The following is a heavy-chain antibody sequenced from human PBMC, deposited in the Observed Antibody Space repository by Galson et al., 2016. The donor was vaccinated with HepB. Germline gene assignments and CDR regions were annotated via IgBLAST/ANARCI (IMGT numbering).Heavy chain of an antibody. D-gene: IGHD4-23*01. CDR2: ISYDGTYK. J-gene: IGHJ5*02. CDR1: GFSFVNYA. Sequence: SLRLSCAASGFSFVNYAIHWVRQAPGNGLEWVAVISYDGTYKHYADSVKGRFTISRDNSKHTLSLQMSSLRAEDTAVYFCVRDHSVVPTTAYNWFDPWGRGTLVTVPS. V-gene: IGHV3-30-3*01. CDR3: VRDHSVVPTTAYNWFDP.